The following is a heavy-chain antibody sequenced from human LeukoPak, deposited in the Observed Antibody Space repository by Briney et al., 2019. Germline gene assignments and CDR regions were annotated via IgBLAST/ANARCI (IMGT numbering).Heavy chain of an antibody. CDR1: GFTFSNYG. D-gene: IGHD1-26*01. CDR2: ISGTTGST. CDR3: AKRRLGGPTLHLCFDH. V-gene: IGHV3-23*01. Sequence: GGSLRLSCAASGFTFSNYGMTWVRQAPGKGLEWVSTISGTTGSTYYADSVEGRFTISRDNSRNTLYLQMNSLRAEDTAVYYCAKRRLGGPTLHLCFDHWGQGPLVTVSS. J-gene: IGHJ5*02.